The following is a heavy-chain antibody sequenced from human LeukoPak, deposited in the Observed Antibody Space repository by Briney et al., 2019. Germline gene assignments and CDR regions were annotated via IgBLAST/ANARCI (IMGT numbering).Heavy chain of an antibody. V-gene: IGHV1-8*02. CDR2: MNPNSGNT. J-gene: IGHJ4*02. Sequence: ASVKVSCKASGYTFTGYYMHWVRQATGQGLEWMGWMNPNSGNTGYAQKFQGRVTMTRNTSISTAYMELSSLRSEDTAVYYCASNSRITRHFGYWGQGTLVTVSS. CDR3: ASNSRITRHFGY. CDR1: GYTFTGYY. D-gene: IGHD3-10*01.